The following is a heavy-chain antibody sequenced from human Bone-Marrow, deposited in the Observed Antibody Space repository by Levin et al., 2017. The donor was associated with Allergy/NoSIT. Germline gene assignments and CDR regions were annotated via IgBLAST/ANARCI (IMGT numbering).Heavy chain of an antibody. J-gene: IGHJ4*02. CDR3: VSHSAVGLLRGKY. CDR1: DGSISTSSFF. D-gene: IGHD3-10*01. CDR2: IHYTGTT. V-gene: IGHV4-39*01. Sequence: SQTLSLTCTVSDGSISTSSFFWAWFRQPPGKGLEWIGTIHYTGTTYYNLALESRLTISVDTANNQFSLRLSSVTAADTAVYYCVSHSAVGLLRGKYWGQGTLVTVSS.